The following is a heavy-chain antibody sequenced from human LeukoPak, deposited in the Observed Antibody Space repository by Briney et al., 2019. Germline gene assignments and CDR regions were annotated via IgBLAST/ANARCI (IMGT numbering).Heavy chain of an antibody. CDR2: ISAYNGNT. Sequence: ASVTVSCKASGYTFTIYGISWVRQAPGQGLEWMGWISAYNGNTNYAQKLQGRVTMTTDTSTSTAYMELRSLRSDDTAVYYCARERLFPIPVQGIAVAGTSYYYGMDVWGQGTTVTVSS. D-gene: IGHD6-19*01. CDR3: ARERLFPIPVQGIAVAGTSYYYGMDV. J-gene: IGHJ6*02. V-gene: IGHV1-18*01. CDR1: GYTFTIYG.